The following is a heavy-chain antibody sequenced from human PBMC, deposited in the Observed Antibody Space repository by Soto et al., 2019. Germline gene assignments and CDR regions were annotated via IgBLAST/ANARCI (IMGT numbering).Heavy chain of an antibody. CDR3: ARIPQIAVAGTRFGYFDL. D-gene: IGHD6-19*01. CDR2: IRYDGSNK. J-gene: IGHJ2*01. CDR1: GFTFSSYG. V-gene: IGHV3-33*01. Sequence: QVQLEESGGGVVQPGRSLRLSRAASGFTFSSYGMHWVRQAPGKGLEWVAVIRYDGSNKYYADSVKGRFTISRDNSKNTLYLQMNSLGAEDTAVYYCARIPQIAVAGTRFGYFDLWGRGTLVTVSS.